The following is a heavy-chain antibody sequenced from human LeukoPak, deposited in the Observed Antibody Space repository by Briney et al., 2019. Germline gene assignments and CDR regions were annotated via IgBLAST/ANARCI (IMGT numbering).Heavy chain of an antibody. D-gene: IGHD6-13*01. V-gene: IGHV4-34*01. Sequence: SETLSLTCAGYGGSFSGYYWSWIRQPPGKGLEWIGEINHSGSTNYNPSLKSRVTITVDTSKNQFSLKLSSVTAADTAVYYCARGGSSSWYRLCDYWGQDTLVTVSS. CDR2: INHSGST. CDR1: GGSFSGYY. CDR3: ARGGSSSWYRLCDY. J-gene: IGHJ4*02.